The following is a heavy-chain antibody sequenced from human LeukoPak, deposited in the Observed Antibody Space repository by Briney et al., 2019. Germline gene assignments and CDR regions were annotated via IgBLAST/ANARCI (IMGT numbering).Heavy chain of an antibody. CDR1: GFTFSRYW. CDR2: IKQDGSEK. J-gene: IGHJ4*02. CDR3: ARDRGRRDDY. V-gene: IGHV3-7*01. Sequence: PGGSLRLSCAASGFTFSRYWMTWVRQAPGKGLEWVANIKQDGSEKYYVDSVKGRFTISRDNAKNSLYLQMNSLRADDTAVYYCARDRGRRDDYWGQGTLVTVSS. D-gene: IGHD1-26*01.